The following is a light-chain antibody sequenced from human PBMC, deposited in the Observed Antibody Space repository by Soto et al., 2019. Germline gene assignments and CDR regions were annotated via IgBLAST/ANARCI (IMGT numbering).Light chain of an antibody. Sequence: EIVLTQSPGTLSLSPGERVTLSCRASQSISSRSLAWFQQKPGQAPRLLIYGASNRLTDIPDRFSGSGSGIDFTLTITRLEPEDFAVYYCQEYGTSETFGGGTKVEV. CDR3: QEYGTSET. V-gene: IGKV3-20*01. J-gene: IGKJ4*01. CDR2: GAS. CDR1: QSISSRS.